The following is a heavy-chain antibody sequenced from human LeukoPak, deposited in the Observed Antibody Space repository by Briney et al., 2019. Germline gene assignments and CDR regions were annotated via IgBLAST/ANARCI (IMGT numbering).Heavy chain of an antibody. D-gene: IGHD1-1*01. J-gene: IGHJ6*02. CDR2: INWNGGNI. Sequence: PWESLRLSCVASGFTINDYAMHWVRHAPAQGLEWVSGINWNGGNIGCADSVNGRFTIYRDNAKNSLFLQMNSLRVENAASYYCAKGLERRYYYYGMDVWGQGTTVTVSS. CDR1: GFTINDYA. V-gene: IGHV3-9*01. CDR3: AKGLERRYYYYGMDV.